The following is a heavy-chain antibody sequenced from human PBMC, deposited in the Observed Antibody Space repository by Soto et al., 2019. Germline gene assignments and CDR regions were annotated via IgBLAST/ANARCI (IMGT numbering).Heavy chain of an antibody. Sequence: GSLRLSCAASGFTVSSNYMSWVRQAPGKGLEWVSVIYSGGSTYYADSVKGRFTISRDNSKNTLYLQMNSLRAEDTAVYYCAGLSSIAARPQGAFDIWGQGTMVTVSS. V-gene: IGHV3-66*04. J-gene: IGHJ3*02. CDR2: IYSGGST. CDR1: GFTVSSNY. D-gene: IGHD6-6*01. CDR3: AGLSSIAARPQGAFDI.